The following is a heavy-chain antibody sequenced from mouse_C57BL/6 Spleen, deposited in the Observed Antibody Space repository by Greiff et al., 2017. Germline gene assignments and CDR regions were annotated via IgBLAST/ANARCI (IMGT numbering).Heavy chain of an antibody. CDR3: TNVPYAMDY. V-gene: IGHV1-15*01. Sequence: VQLQQSGAELVRPGASVTLSCTASGYTFTDYEMHWVKQTPVHGLEWIGAIDPETGGTAYNQKFKGKAILTADKSSSTAYMELRSLTSEDSAVYYCTNVPYAMDYWGQGTSVTVSS. CDR1: GYTFTDYE. CDR2: IDPETGGT. J-gene: IGHJ4*01.